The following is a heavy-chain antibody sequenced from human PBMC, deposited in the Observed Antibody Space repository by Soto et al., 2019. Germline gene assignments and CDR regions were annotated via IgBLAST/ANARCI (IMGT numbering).Heavy chain of an antibody. Sequence: PGGSLRLSCAASGFTFSSYAMHWVRQAPGKGLEWVAVISYEGSNKYYADSVKGRFTISRDNSKNTLYLQMNSLRAEDKDVYYCARVLTKYCSGGSCDYYYGMDVWGQGTTVTVSS. D-gene: IGHD2-15*01. CDR3: ARVLTKYCSGGSCDYYYGMDV. CDR2: ISYEGSNK. J-gene: IGHJ6*02. V-gene: IGHV3-30-3*01. CDR1: GFTFSSYA.